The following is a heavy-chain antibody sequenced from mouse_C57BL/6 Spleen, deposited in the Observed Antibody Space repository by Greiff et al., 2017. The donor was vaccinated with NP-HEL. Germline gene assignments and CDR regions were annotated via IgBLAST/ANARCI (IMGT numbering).Heavy chain of an antibody. V-gene: IGHV1-55*01. CDR2: IYPGSGST. Sequence: VQLQQSGAELVKPGASVKMSCKASGYTFTSYWITWVKQRPGQGLEWIGDIYPGSGSTNYNEKFKSKATLTVDTSSSTAYMQLSSLTAEDSAVYYCAREESDYLWYFDVWGTGTTVTVSS. J-gene: IGHJ1*03. D-gene: IGHD5-5*01. CDR1: GYTFTSYW. CDR3: AREESDYLWYFDV.